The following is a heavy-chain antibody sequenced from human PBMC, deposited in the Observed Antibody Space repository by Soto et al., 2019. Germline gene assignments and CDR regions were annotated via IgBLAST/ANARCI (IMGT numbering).Heavy chain of an antibody. CDR3: ARDLGGNIDS. CDR2: IYHSGTT. CDR1: GASISSGGYS. J-gene: IGHJ4*02. D-gene: IGHD2-15*01. V-gene: IGHV4-30-2*01. Sequence: QLQLQASGSGLVKPSQTLSLTCAVSGASISSGGYSWSWIRHPPGKGLEWIGYIYHSGTTYYNPSLKSRVTISVDRSKNQFSLKLSSVTAADTAVYYCARDLGGNIDSGGQGSLVTVSS.